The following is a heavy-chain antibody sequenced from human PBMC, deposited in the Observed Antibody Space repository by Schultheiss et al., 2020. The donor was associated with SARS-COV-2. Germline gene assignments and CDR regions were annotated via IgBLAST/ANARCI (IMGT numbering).Heavy chain of an antibody. V-gene: IGHV3-30*04. CDR3: AKGEYSSGWYLGY. D-gene: IGHD6-19*01. CDR2: ISYDGSNK. Sequence: GGSLRLSCAASGFTFSSYAMHWVRQAPGKGLEWVAVISYDGSNKYYADSVKGRFTISRDNSKNTLYLQMNSLRAEDTAVYYCAKGEYSSGWYLGYWGQGTLVTVSS. CDR1: GFTFSSYA. J-gene: IGHJ4*02.